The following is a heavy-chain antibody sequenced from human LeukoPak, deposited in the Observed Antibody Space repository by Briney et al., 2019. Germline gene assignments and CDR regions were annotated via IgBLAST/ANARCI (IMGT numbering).Heavy chain of an antibody. CDR2: IIPIFGTA. J-gene: IGHJ3*02. V-gene: IGHV1-69*05. D-gene: IGHD2-2*01. Sequence: SVKVSCKASGGTFSSYAISWVRQAPGQGLEWMGGIIPIFGTANYAQKFQGRVTITTDESTSTAYMELSSLRSEDTAVYYRARDRGCSSTSCSDAFDIWGQGTMVTVSS. CDR3: ARDRGCSSTSCSDAFDI. CDR1: GGTFSSYA.